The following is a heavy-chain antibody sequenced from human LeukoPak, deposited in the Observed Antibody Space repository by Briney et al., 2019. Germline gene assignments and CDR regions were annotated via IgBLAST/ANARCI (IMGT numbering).Heavy chain of an antibody. CDR1: GFTFSSYS. CDR2: ISSSSSTI. CDR3: AKDLAGRAQK. D-gene: IGHD3-10*01. J-gene: IGHJ4*02. Sequence: PGGSLRLSCAASGFTFSSYSMNWVRQAPGKGLEWVSYISSSSSTIYYADSVKGRFAISRDNAKNSLYLQMNSLRAEDTAVYYCAKDLAGRAQKWGQGTLVTVSS. V-gene: IGHV3-48*01.